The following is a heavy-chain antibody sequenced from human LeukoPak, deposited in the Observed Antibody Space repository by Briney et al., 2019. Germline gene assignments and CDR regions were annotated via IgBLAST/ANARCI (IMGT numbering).Heavy chain of an antibody. D-gene: IGHD2-2*01. CDR2: ISYDGSNK. J-gene: IGHJ4*02. Sequence: GGSLRLSCAASGFTFSSYGMHWVRQAPGKGLEWVAVISYDGSNKYYADSVKGRFTISRDNSKNTLYLQMNSLSAEDTAVYYCARTTEAYCSDTSCPYYFDLWGQGTLVTVSS. CDR3: ARTTEAYCSDTSCPYYFDL. CDR1: GFTFSSYG. V-gene: IGHV3-30*03.